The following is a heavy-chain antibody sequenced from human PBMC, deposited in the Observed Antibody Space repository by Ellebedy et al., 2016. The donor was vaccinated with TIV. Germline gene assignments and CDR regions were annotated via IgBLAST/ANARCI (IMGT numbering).Heavy chain of an antibody. Sequence: GESLKISCAASGFTFSRYWMHWVRQTPGKGLVWVARVTIDGSSTIYADSVKGRFTISRDNTRNTLYLQMNSLRAEDKAAYYCARNRYCSSGDCYALGYWGQGTLVTVSS. CDR3: ARNRYCSSGDCYALGY. CDR1: GFTFSRYW. J-gene: IGHJ4*02. D-gene: IGHD2-15*01. V-gene: IGHV3-74*01. CDR2: VTIDGSST.